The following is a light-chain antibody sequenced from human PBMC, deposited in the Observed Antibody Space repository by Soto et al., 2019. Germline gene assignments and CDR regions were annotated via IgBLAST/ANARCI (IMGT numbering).Light chain of an antibody. CDR1: QGIRND. J-gene: IGKJ2*01. CDR3: LQDYNYPYT. CDR2: AAS. V-gene: IGKV1-6*01. Sequence: AIQMTQSPSSLSASVGDRVTITCRASQGIRNDYLGWYQQKPGKAPKLLIYAASSLYSGVPSRFSGSGSGTDFTLTISSLQPEDFATYYCLQDYNYPYTFGQGTKLEIK.